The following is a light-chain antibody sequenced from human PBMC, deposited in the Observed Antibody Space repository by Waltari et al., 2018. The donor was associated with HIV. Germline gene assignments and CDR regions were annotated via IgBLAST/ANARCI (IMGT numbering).Light chain of an antibody. V-gene: IGKV1-39*01. CDR2: AAS. CDR1: QSISSY. Sequence: DIQMTQFPSSLFASVGDRVTITCRASQSISSYLNWYQQKPGKAPKLLIYAASSLQSGVPSRFSGSGSGTDFTLTISSLQPEDFATYYCQQSYTTPRTFGQGTKVEIK. J-gene: IGKJ1*01. CDR3: QQSYTTPRT.